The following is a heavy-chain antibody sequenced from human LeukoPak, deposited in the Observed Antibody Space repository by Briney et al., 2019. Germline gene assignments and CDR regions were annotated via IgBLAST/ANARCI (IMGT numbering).Heavy chain of an antibody. D-gene: IGHD6-13*01. CDR1: GGTFSSYA. J-gene: IGHJ4*02. CDR3: ARSPTYSSSPFDY. Sequence: SVKVSCKASGGTFSSYAISWVRQAPGQGLEWMGGIIPIFGTANYAQKFQGRVTITADESTSTAYMELSSLRSEDTAVYYCARSPTYSSSPFDYWGQGTLVTVSS. CDR2: IIPIFGTA. V-gene: IGHV1-69*13.